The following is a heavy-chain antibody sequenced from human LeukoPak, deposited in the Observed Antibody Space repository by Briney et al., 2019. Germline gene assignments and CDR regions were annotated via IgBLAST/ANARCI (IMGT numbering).Heavy chain of an antibody. V-gene: IGHV3-74*01. CDR2: INSDGSST. Sequence: GGSLRLSCAASGFTSSSYWMHWVRQAPGKGLVWVSRINSDGSSTSYADSVKGRFTISRDNAKNTLYLQMNTLTAEDTAMYYCARAVAVAGTDYWGQGTLVTVSS. D-gene: IGHD6-19*01. J-gene: IGHJ4*02. CDR1: GFTSSSYW. CDR3: ARAVAVAGTDY.